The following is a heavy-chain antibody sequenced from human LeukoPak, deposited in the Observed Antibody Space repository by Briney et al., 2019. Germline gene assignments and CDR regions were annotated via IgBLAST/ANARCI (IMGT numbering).Heavy chain of an antibody. CDR1: GYSINSGYY. J-gene: IGHJ5*02. CDR3: AKMGGHFYDSSTYDPNWFDH. CDR2: MSRYGST. V-gene: IGHV4-38-2*01. Sequence: PSETLSLTCAVSGYSINSGYYWGWIRQPPGKGLEWIGSMSRYGSTYYNPSLKSRATISVDMSQNQISLKVTSVTAADTALYYCAKMGGHFYDSSTYDPNWFDHWGQGILVTVSS. D-gene: IGHD3-22*01.